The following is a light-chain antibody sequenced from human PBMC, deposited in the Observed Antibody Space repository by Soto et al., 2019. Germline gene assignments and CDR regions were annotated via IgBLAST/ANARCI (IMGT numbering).Light chain of an antibody. V-gene: IGKV1-5*03. CDR3: QQYNRYSQT. CDR2: KAS. CDR1: QSSRSW. J-gene: IGKJ1*01. Sequence: DTQLTQSPVALAAYAGDRITIXXRASQSSRSWLDWYQQKPGTAPHXLSDKASTLQRVGPLRFSGRESGTKFTLTSSSLQPDDFATYYCQQYNRYSQTFGQGTKV.